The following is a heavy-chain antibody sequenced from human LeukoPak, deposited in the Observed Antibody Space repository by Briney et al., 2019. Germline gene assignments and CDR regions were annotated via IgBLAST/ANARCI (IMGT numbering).Heavy chain of an antibody. Sequence: ASVKFSCKASGGTFSSYAISWVRQAPGQGLEWMGGIIPIFGTANYAQKFQGRVTITTDESTSTAYMELSSLRSEDTAVYYCARLWSADGGKGWRAFDIWGQGTMVTVSS. CDR2: IIPIFGTA. V-gene: IGHV1-69*05. D-gene: IGHD4-23*01. CDR3: ARLWSADGGKGWRAFDI. CDR1: GGTFSSYA. J-gene: IGHJ3*02.